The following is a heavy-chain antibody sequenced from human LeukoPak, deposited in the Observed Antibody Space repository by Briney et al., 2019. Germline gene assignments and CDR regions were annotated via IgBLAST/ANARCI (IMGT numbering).Heavy chain of an antibody. J-gene: IGHJ4*02. D-gene: IGHD6-13*01. Sequence: GESLQISCKGSGYSFTSYWIGWVRQMPGKGLEWMGIIYPGDSDTRYSPSFQGQVTISADKSISTAYLQWSRLKASDTAMYYCARQPPHIAAAGTDGDYWGQGTLVTVSS. V-gene: IGHV5-51*01. CDR1: GYSFTSYW. CDR2: IYPGDSDT. CDR3: ARQPPHIAAAGTDGDY.